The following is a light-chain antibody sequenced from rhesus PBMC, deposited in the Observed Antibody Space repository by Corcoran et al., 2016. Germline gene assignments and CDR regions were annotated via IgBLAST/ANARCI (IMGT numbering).Light chain of an antibody. V-gene: IGKV1-69*01. Sequence: DIQMTQSPSSLSASVGDRVTITCRASQGIRNWLAWYQQKPGKAPNLLIYRTSKLETGDPSRVIGSGCGTDFTLTISSLQTEDIGTYYCQQHDNAPWTFGQGTKVEI. CDR3: QQHDNAPWT. CDR1: QGIRNW. CDR2: RTS. J-gene: IGKJ1*01.